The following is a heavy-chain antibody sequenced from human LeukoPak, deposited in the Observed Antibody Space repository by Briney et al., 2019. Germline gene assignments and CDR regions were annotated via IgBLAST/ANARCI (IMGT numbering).Heavy chain of an antibody. CDR1: GGTFSSYA. J-gene: IGHJ3*02. D-gene: IGHD3-22*01. V-gene: IGHV1-69*05. CDR3: ARDLYYYDSSGYPTHNAFDI. Sequence: GASVKVSCKASGGTFSSYAISWVRQAPGQGLEWMGGIIPIFGTANYAQKFQGRVTITTDESTSTAYMELSSLRSEDTAVYYCARDLYYYDSSGYPTHNAFDIWGQGTMVTVFS. CDR2: IIPIFGTA.